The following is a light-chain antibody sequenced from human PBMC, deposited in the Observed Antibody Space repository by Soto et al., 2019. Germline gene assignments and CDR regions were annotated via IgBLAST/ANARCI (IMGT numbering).Light chain of an antibody. CDR1: QSVSSSY. V-gene: IGKV3-20*01. J-gene: IGKJ1*01. CDR2: GAS. Sequence: IVLTQSPGTLFLTPGERATLSCRASQSVSSSYLAWYQQKPGQAPRLLIYGASSRATGIPDRFSGSGSGTDFTLTISRLEPEDFAVYHCQLFGSSSWTFGQGTKVDIK. CDR3: QLFGSSSWT.